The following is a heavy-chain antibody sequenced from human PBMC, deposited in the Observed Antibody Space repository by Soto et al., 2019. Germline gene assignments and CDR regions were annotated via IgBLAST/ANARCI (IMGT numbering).Heavy chain of an antibody. V-gene: IGHV3-73*01. D-gene: IGHD3-3*01. Sequence: PVGSLRLSCAASGFTFSGSAMHWVRQASGKGLEWVGRIRSKADSYATAYAASVKGRFTISRDDSKNTAYLQMNSLKTEDTAVYYCTRHLNDYDFWSGYYRSHYYYYYGMDVWGQGTTVTVSS. CDR3: TRHLNDYDFWSGYYRSHYYYYYGMDV. CDR1: GFTFSGSA. J-gene: IGHJ6*02. CDR2: IRSKADSYAT.